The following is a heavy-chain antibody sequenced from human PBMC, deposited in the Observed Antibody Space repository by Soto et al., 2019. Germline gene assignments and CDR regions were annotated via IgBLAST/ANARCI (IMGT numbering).Heavy chain of an antibody. Sequence: QVQLVESGGGVVQPGRSLRLSCAASGFTFSSYGMHWVRQAPGKGLEWVAVIWYDGSNKYYADSVKGRFTISRDNSKNTLYLQMNSLRAEDTAVYYCARDEWRDGYPDYWGQGTLVTVSS. CDR1: GFTFSSYG. D-gene: IGHD5-18*01. CDR3: ARDEWRDGYPDY. J-gene: IGHJ4*02. CDR2: IWYDGSNK. V-gene: IGHV3-33*01.